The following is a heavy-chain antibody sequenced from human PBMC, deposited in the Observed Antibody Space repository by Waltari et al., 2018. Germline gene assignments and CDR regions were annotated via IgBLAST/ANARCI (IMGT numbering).Heavy chain of an antibody. CDR1: GCSISSSSYT. V-gene: IGHV4-39*01. J-gene: IGHJ4*02. CDR2: IYYSGST. Sequence: QLQLQESGPGLVKPSETLSLTCTVSGCSISSSSYTWGWIRQPPGKGLGWIGSIYYSGSTYYNPSLKSRVSISVDTSKNQFSLRLSSVTAADTAVYYCARHIYCSSTSCYSFDYWGQGTLVTVSS. D-gene: IGHD2-2*02. CDR3: ARHIYCSSTSCYSFDY.